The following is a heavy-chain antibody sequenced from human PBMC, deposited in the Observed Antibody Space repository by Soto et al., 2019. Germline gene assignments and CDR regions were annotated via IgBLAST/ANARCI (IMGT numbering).Heavy chain of an antibody. D-gene: IGHD4-17*01. V-gene: IGHV1-58*02. CDR3: ARVGPAPVTSITAFDI. CDR2: IVVGSGNT. Sequence: SVKVSCKASGFTFTSSTIQWVRQARGQRLEWIGWIVVGSGNTNYAQKFQERVTITRDMSTSTAYMELGSLRSEDTAVYYCARVGPAPVTSITAFDIWGQGKMVTFSS. J-gene: IGHJ3*02. CDR1: GFTFTSST.